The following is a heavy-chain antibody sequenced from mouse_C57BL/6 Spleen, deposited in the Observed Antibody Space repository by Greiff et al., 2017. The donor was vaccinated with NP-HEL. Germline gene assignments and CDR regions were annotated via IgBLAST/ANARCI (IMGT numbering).Heavy chain of an antibody. J-gene: IGHJ3*01. V-gene: IGHV10-3*01. CDR3: ERGAVGYYATWVAY. D-gene: IGHD2-3*01. CDR2: IRSKSSNYAT. CDR1: GFTFTTYS. Sequence: EVKLVESGGGLVQPKGSLKLSCAASGFTFTTYSIPWVRQAPGKGLEWVARIRSKSSNYATYYADSMKDRFTISRADSQTMFYLQMNNLKTEDTAEYSCERGAVGYYATWVAYWGQGTLVTVSA.